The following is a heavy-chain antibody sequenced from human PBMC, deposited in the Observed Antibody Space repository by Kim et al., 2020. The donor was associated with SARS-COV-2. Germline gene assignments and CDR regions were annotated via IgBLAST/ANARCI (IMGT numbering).Heavy chain of an antibody. J-gene: IGHJ4*02. CDR3: ARHSEVDY. V-gene: IGHV5-10-1*01. Sequence: ESYTNYGPSFQGHVTISADKSISTAYLQWSSRKASDTAMYYCARHSEVDYWGQGTLVTVSS. D-gene: IGHD1-26*01. CDR2: ESYT.